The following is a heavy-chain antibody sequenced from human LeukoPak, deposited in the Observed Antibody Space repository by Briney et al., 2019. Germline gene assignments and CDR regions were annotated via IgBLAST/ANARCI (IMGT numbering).Heavy chain of an antibody. D-gene: IGHD3-10*01. CDR1: GGSISSYY. CDR3: AREVVAYYYGSGSYFDP. J-gene: IGHJ5*02. V-gene: IGHV4-4*07. CDR2: IYTSGST. Sequence: SETLSLTRTVSGGSISSYYWSWIRQPAGKGLEWIGRIYTSGSTNYNPSLKSRVTMSVDTSKNQFSPKLSSVTAADTAVYYCAREVVAYYYGSGSYFDPWGQGTLVTVSS.